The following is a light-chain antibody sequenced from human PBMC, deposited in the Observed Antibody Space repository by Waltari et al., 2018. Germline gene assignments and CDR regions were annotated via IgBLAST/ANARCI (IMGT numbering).Light chain of an antibody. CDR3: QQTDSFPFT. CDR1: RAINNW. CDR2: AAS. Sequence: DIQMTQSPSSVSASVGDRVTITCRASRAINNWLACYLQKPGKAPNILLYAASTLHTGVPSRFSGSASGTDFSLTITSLQPEDFGIYYCQQTDSFPFTFGPGTTVDIK. J-gene: IGKJ3*01. V-gene: IGKV1D-12*01.